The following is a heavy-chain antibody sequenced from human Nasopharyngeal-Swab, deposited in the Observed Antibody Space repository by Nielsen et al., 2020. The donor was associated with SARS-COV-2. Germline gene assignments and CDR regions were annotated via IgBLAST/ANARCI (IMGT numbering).Heavy chain of an antibody. J-gene: IGHJ5*02. D-gene: IGHD6-13*01. Sequence: SETLSLTCTVSGGSIRSSSYYWGWIRQPPGKGLEWIGSIYYSGSTYYNPSLKSRVTISVDTSKNQFSLKLSSVTAADTAVYYCARQNMSSSWYGDWFDPWGQGTLVTVSS. V-gene: IGHV4-39*01. CDR1: GGSIRSSSYY. CDR3: ARQNMSSSWYGDWFDP. CDR2: IYYSGST.